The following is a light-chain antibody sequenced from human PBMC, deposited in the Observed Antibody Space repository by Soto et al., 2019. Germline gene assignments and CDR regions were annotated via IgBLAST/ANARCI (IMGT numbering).Light chain of an antibody. CDR3: QQYNNWPQT. J-gene: IGKJ1*01. Sequence: TIMTLSPYTLSVYLGERATLSCRASQSLRSSLAWYQQKPGQAPRLLIYDASTRATGIPARFSGSGSGTDFTLTISGLQSEDFAVYYCQQYNNWPQTFGQGTKV. V-gene: IGKV3-15*01. CDR2: DAS. CDR1: QSLRSS.